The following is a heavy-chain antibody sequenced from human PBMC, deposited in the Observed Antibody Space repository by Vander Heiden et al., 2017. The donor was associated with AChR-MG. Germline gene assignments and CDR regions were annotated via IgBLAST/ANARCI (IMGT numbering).Heavy chain of an antibody. D-gene: IGHD4-17*01. Sequence: EVQLVQSGAEVKKPGESLKISCKASGYSFDRNWIAWVRQMHGKGLEWMGSIYPGDSDIRYGPSFQGQVTISVDKSISTAYLPWSSLKASDTAIYYCSSGTVANFNYWGQVSLGTISS. V-gene: IGHV5-51*03. CDR2: IYPGDSDI. CDR3: SSGTVANFNY. CDR1: GYSFDRNW. J-gene: IGHJ4*02.